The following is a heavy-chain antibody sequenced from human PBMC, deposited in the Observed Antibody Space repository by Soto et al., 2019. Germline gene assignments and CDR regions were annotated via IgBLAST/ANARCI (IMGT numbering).Heavy chain of an antibody. CDR1: GYTFTRYY. CDR2: INPSGGST. CDR3: ARVPVATAMALYYYYGMDV. V-gene: IGHV1-46*01. D-gene: IGHD5-18*01. Sequence: ASVKVSCKASGYTFTRYYMHWLRQAPGQGLEWMGIINPSGGSTSYAQKFQGRVTMTRDTSTSTVYMELSSLRSEDTAVYYCARVPVATAMALYYYYGMDVWGQGTTVTVSS. J-gene: IGHJ6*02.